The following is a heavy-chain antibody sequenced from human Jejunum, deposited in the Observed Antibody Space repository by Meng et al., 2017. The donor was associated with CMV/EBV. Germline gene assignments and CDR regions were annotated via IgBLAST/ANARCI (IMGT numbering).Heavy chain of an antibody. D-gene: IGHD4-17*01. Sequence: SGFTIRTYWRHWVRQVPGKGLEWVSRINTDGSNTNYADSVKGRFTISRDNAKSTLYLQMNSLTAEDTAVYYCIRGPYGADSWYDYWGQGTLVTVSS. CDR2: INTDGSNT. J-gene: IGHJ4*02. V-gene: IGHV3-74*01. CDR1: GFTIRTYW. CDR3: IRGPYGADSWYDY.